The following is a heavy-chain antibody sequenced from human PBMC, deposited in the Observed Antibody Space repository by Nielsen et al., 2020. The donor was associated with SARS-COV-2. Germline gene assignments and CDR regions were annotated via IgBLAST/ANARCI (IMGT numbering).Heavy chain of an antibody. D-gene: IGHD2-15*01. Sequence: SATLSLTCTVSGASISSGAYFWSWIRQHPGKGLEWIGYMYYSRGPYYNPSLKRRVTISVATSKNQFSLGLNSVTAADTAVYYCARGYCSGGTCYYFDYWGQGTLVTVSS. CDR3: ARGYCSGGTCYYFDY. CDR2: MYYSRGP. V-gene: IGHV4-31*03. J-gene: IGHJ4*02. CDR1: GASISSGAYF.